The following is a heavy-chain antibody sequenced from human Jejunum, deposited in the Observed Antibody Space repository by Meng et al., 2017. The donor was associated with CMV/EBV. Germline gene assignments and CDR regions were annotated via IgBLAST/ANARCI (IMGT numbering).Heavy chain of an antibody. D-gene: IGHD6-6*01. CDR3: ARQTGSSFYFDY. CDR1: GIPLPGYF. J-gene: IGHJ4*02. CDR2: VSPNSGGT. Sequence: FGIPLPGYFMDWGRQAPGQGIGWIGWVSPNSGGTKYAQRFPGRVTMTGDTSIPTAYMELSKLRSDDTAVYYCARQTGSSFYFDYWGQGTLVTVSS. V-gene: IGHV1-2*02.